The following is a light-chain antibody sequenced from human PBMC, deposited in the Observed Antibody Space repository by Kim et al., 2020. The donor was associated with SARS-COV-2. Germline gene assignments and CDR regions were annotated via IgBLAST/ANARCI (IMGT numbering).Light chain of an antibody. V-gene: IGLV3-21*01. CDR2: SDK. Sequence: SYELTQPPSLSVAPGTTATIVCGGEDLRGKSVHWYQRKAGQAPQLVIHSDKVRPSGIPDRFSGSKSGNTATLIIDRVEIEDEGEYFCQLWAGRNGTVFGGGTQLTVL. J-gene: IGLJ3*02. CDR3: QLWAGRNGTV. CDR1: DLRGKS.